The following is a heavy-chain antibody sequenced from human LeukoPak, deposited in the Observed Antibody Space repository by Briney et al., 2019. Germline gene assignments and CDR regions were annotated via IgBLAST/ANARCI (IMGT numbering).Heavy chain of an antibody. CDR2: ISNDGSNK. J-gene: IGHJ4*02. Sequence: GRSLRLSCAASGFTFSSYGMHWVRQAPGKGLEWVAVISNDGSNKYYADSVKGRFTISRDNSKNTLYLQMSSLRAEDTAVYYCATSKDYYGSGSYYYWGQGTLVTVSS. D-gene: IGHD3-10*01. CDR3: ATSKDYYGSGSYYY. CDR1: GFTFSSYG. V-gene: IGHV3-30*03.